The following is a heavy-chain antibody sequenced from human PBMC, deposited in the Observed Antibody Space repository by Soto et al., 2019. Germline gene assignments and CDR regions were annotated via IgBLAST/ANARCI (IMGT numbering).Heavy chain of an antibody. CDR3: AKRGGSYSPFDY. Sequence: QVQLQESGPGLVKPSGTLSLTCAVSGGSISSNNWWNWVRQPPGKGLEGIGEIYHTGSTNYNPSLKSRVTISVDKSKDQVSLKLNSVTAADTAVYYCAKRGGSYSPFDYWGQGTLVTVSS. D-gene: IGHD1-26*01. CDR2: IYHTGST. V-gene: IGHV4-4*02. CDR1: GGSISSNNW. J-gene: IGHJ4*02.